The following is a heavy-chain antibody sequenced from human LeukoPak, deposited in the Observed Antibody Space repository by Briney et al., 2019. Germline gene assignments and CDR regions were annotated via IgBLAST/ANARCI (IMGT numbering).Heavy chain of an antibody. D-gene: IGHD6-19*01. CDR2: IYYSGST. CDR3: ASGWQGDDY. Sequence: PSETLSLTCTVSGGSISSSSYYWGWIRQPPGKGLEWIGSIYYSGSTNYNPSLKSRVTISVDTSKNQFSLKLSSVTAADTAVYYCASGWQGDDYWGQGTLVTVSS. J-gene: IGHJ4*02. CDR1: GGSISSSSYY. V-gene: IGHV4-39*07.